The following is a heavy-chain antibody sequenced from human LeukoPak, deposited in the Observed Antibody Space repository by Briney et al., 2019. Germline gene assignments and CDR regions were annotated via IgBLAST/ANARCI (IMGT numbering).Heavy chain of an antibody. D-gene: IGHD1-14*01. CDR2: ISGSGGTT. J-gene: IGHJ6*02. Sequence: GGSLRLSCTASGFIFNSYWMSWVRQAPGKGLEWVSVISGSGGTTYYADSVKGRFTISRDSSKNTLYLQMNSLRAEDTAVYYCAKVSGGGLYYDGMDVWGQGTTVTVSS. CDR3: AKVSGGGLYYDGMDV. V-gene: IGHV3-23*01. CDR1: GFIFNSYW.